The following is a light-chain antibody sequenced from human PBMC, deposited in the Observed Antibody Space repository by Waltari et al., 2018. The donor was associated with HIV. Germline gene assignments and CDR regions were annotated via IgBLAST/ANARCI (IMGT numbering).Light chain of an antibody. J-gene: IGKJ1*01. Sequence: EIVMTQSPATLSVSPGQRATVSCWASQSISSNLAWYQQRPGQAPRLLVYDASTRVAGIPARFSASGFATEFTLTISSLQSEDFAVYYCQQYNDWLSWTFGQGTKVE. V-gene: IGKV3-15*01. CDR2: DAS. CDR3: QQYNDWLSWT. CDR1: QSISSN.